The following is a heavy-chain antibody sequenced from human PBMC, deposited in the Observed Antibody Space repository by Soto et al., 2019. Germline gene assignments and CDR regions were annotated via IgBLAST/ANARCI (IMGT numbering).Heavy chain of an antibody. D-gene: IGHD6-13*01. J-gene: IGHJ2*01. CDR2: IYPGDSDT. CDR3: ARLRRQQLADPTWFFDL. CDR1: GYSFTSYW. Sequence: EVQLVQSGAEVKKPGESLKISCKDSGYSFTSYWIGWVRQMPGKGLEWMGIIYPGDSDTRYSPSFQGQVTISADKSISTAYLQWSSLKASDSAMYYCARLRRQQLADPTWFFDLWGRGTLVTVSS. V-gene: IGHV5-51*01.